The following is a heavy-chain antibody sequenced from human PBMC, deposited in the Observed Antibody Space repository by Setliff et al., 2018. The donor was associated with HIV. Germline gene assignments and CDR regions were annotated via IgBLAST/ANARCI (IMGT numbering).Heavy chain of an antibody. V-gene: IGHV3-21*01. J-gene: IGHJ4*02. CDR2: ISSSSSYI. CDR3: ARGPILGGPDFFDY. CDR1: GFTFSSYS. D-gene: IGHD1-26*01. Sequence: GGSLRLSCAASGFTFSSYSMNWVRQAPGKGLEWVSSISSSSSYIYYADSVKGRFTISRDNAKNSLYLQMNSLRAEDTAVYYCARGPILGGPDFFDYWGQGTLVTVSS.